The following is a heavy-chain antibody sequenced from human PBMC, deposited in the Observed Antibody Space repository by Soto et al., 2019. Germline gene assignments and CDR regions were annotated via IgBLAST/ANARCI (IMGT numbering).Heavy chain of an antibody. V-gene: IGHV1-69*13. D-gene: IGHD6-19*01. CDR2: IIPIFGTA. CDR1: GGTFSSYA. CDR3: ARGPPAGCLDY. Sequence: EASVKVSCKASGGTFSSYAISWVRQAPGQGLEWMGGIIPIFGTANYAQKFQGRVTITADESTSTAYMELSSLRSEDTAVYYCARGPPAGCLDYWGQGTLVTVSS. J-gene: IGHJ4*02.